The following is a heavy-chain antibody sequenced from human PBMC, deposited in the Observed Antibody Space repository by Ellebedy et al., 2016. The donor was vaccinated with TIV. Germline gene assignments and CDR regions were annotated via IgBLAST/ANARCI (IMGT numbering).Heavy chain of an antibody. J-gene: IGHJ4*02. CDR3: ARGYYDSSGYGHFDY. CDR2: ISSTTSTI. D-gene: IGHD3-22*01. Sequence: GESLKISXAASGFTFSSYSMNWVRQAPGKGLEWVSYISSTTSTIYYADSVKGRFTISRDNAKNSLYLQMNSLRAEDTAVYYCARGYYDSSGYGHFDYWGQGTLVTVSS. V-gene: IGHV3-48*04. CDR1: GFTFSSYS.